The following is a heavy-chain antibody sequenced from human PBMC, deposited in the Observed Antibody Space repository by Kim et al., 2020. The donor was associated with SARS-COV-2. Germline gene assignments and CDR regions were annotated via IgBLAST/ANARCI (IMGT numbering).Heavy chain of an antibody. CDR3: ARQYYDILTGYSYAFDI. D-gene: IGHD3-9*01. Sequence: SETRSLTCTVSGGSISSYYWSWIRQPAGKGLEWIGRIYTSGSTNYNPSLKSRVTMSGDTSKNQFSLKLSSVTAADTAVYYGARQYYDILTGYSYAFDIWGQVTMVTVSS. CDR2: IYTSGST. J-gene: IGHJ3*02. CDR1: GGSISSYY. V-gene: IGHV4-4*07.